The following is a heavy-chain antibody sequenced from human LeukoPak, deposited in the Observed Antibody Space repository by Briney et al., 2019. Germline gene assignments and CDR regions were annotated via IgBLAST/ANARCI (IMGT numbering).Heavy chain of an antibody. V-gene: IGHV1-46*01. D-gene: IGHD3-22*01. J-gene: IGHJ4*02. CDR1: GYTFTSYY. CDR3: ARDLYYDSSDFEY. CDR2: INPSGGST. Sequence: ASVKVSCKASGYTFTSYYMHWVRQAPGQGREWVGIINPSGGSTSYAQKFQGRVTMTSDTSTSTVYMEPSSLRSEDTAVYYCARDLYYDSSDFEYWGQGTLVTASS.